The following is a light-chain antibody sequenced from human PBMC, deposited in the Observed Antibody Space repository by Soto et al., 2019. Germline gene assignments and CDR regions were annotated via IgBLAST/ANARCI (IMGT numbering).Light chain of an antibody. CDR2: DAS. CDR3: QQYNNWPPWT. CDR1: QSVSNS. V-gene: IGKV3-15*01. J-gene: IGKJ1*01. Sequence: ILMTQSPATLSVSPGERATLSCRASQSVSNSLAWNQQKPGQAPRLLIYDASTRATGIPVRFSGSGSGTEFTLTIIDLQSEDFAVYYCQQYNNWPPWTFGQGTKVEIK.